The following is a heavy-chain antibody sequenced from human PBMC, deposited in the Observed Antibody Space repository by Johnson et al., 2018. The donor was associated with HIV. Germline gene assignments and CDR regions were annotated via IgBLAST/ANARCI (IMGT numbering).Heavy chain of an antibody. CDR1: GFTFSSSA. CDR3: ARDGSQLADAFDI. D-gene: IGHD6-6*01. Sequence: QVQLVESGGGVVQPGRSLRLSCAASGFTFSSSAMHWVRQAPGKGLEWVAVISYDGSNKYYADPVTGRCPISRDNSKNTLYLQMNSLRAEDTAVYYCARDGSQLADAFDIWGQGTMVTVSS. V-gene: IGHV3-30*04. J-gene: IGHJ3*02. CDR2: ISYDGSNK.